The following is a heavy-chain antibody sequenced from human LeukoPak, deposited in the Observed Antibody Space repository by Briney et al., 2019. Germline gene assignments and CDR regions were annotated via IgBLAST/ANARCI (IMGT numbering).Heavy chain of an antibody. V-gene: IGHV3-30-3*01. Sequence: GGSLRLSCAASGFTFSSYAMHWVCQAPGKGLEWVAVISYDGSNKYYADSVKGRFTISRDNSKNTLYLQMNSLRAEDTAVYYCARDSSSNWNYVGAFDIWGQGTMVTVSS. CDR3: ARDSSSNWNYVGAFDI. CDR2: ISYDGSNK. CDR1: GFTFSSYA. J-gene: IGHJ3*02. D-gene: IGHD1-7*01.